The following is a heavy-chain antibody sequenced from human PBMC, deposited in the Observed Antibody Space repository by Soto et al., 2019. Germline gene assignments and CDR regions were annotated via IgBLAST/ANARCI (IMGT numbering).Heavy chain of an antibody. CDR2: IFYGGST. Sequence: SETLSLTCNVSGVPIARGGYYWSWIRQHPGKGREWIGYIFYGGSTYYNPSLKSRITMSIGASKNQFSLRLRSVTAADSAIYYCARGREDYGGNSFDDGFDIWGQGTRVTVSS. V-gene: IGHV4-31*03. J-gene: IGHJ3*02. D-gene: IGHD4-17*01. CDR3: ARGREDYGGNSFDDGFDI. CDR1: GVPIARGGYY.